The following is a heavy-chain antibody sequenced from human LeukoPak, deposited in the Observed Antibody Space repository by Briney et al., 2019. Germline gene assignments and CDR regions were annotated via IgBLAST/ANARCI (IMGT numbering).Heavy chain of an antibody. J-gene: IGHJ4*02. CDR2: LSGNGIDT. CDR3: AKGPGADDFWRGYFLS. CDR1: GFTFSSYA. D-gene: IGHD3-3*01. Sequence: TGGSLRLSCAASGFTFSSYAMSWVRQAPGKGLEWVSGLSGNGIDTYYADSERGRFTTSRDNSKNTLYLQMNSLRAEDTTVYYCAKGPGADDFWRGYFLSWGQGTLVTVSS. V-gene: IGHV3-23*01.